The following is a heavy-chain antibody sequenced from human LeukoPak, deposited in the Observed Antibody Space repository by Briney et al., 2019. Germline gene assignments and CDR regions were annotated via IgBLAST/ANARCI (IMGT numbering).Heavy chain of an antibody. J-gene: IGHJ4*02. Sequence: AGGSLRLSCAASVFTFDDYAMHWVRQAPGKGLEWGSGISWNSGSIGYADAVKGRFTISRDNAKNYLYLQMNSLRAEDTDLYYCAKVVEVGYSYGTFDYWGQGTLVTVSS. CDR3: AKVVEVGYSYGTFDY. CDR2: ISWNSGSI. D-gene: IGHD5-18*01. CDR1: VFTFDDYA. V-gene: IGHV3-9*01.